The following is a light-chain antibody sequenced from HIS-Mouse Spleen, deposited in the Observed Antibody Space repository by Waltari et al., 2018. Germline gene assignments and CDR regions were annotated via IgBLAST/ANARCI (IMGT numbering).Light chain of an antibody. CDR3: NSRDSSGNHLV. CDR1: SLRSYY. Sequence: SSELTQDPAVSVALGQTVRITCQGDSLRSYYASWYQQKPVQAPVLVIYGKNNRPSWIPDRFSGSSSGNTASLTITGAQAEDEADYYCNSRDSSGNHLVFGGGTKLTVL. CDR2: GKN. V-gene: IGLV3-19*01. J-gene: IGLJ3*02.